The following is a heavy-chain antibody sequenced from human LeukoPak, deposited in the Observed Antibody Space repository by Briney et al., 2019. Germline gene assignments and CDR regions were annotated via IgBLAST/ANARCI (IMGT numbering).Heavy chain of an antibody. CDR3: AKPYGYYYYYVDV. CDR1: GFTLSSYS. J-gene: IGHJ6*03. D-gene: IGHD4-17*01. Sequence: GGSLRLSCAASGFTLSSYSMSWVRQGPGKGLEWVSAISVSGNTYHADSVKGRFAISSDNAKNTVYLQMNSLRDEDTAVYYCAKPYGYYYYYVDVWGKGTTVTVSS. V-gene: IGHV3-23*01. CDR2: ISVSGNT.